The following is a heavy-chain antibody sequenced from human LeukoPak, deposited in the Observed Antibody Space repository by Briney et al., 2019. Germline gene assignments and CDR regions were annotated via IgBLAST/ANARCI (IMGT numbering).Heavy chain of an antibody. D-gene: IGHD4-23*01. V-gene: IGHV3-48*04. CDR3: ARVGNSPDY. CDR1: GFTFSSYS. CDR2: ISSSGSTI. Sequence: GGSLRLSCAASGFTFSSYSMNWVRQAPGKGLEWVSYISSSGSTIYYADSVKGRFTIPRDNAKNSLYLQMNSLRAEDTAVYYCARVGNSPDYWGQGTLVTASS. J-gene: IGHJ4*02.